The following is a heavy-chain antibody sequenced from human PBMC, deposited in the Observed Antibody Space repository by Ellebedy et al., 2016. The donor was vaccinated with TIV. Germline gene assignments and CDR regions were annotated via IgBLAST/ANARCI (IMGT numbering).Heavy chain of an antibody. CDR2: IYPGDSDI. Sequence: GESLKISCKASGYRFPNYWIGWVRQMPGQGPEWMGVIYPGDSDIRYGQSFQGRVTISADKSNTTAYLQWASLKASDSGMYYCARLRGHDFDFWGQGTLVTVSS. J-gene: IGHJ4*02. CDR3: ARLRGHDFDF. CDR1: GYRFPNYW. V-gene: IGHV5-51*01. D-gene: IGHD6-25*01.